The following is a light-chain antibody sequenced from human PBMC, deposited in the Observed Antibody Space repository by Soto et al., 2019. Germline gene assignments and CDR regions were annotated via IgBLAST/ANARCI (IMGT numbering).Light chain of an antibody. J-gene: IGLJ1*01. V-gene: IGLV2-8*01. CDR2: EVT. Sequence: QSVLTQPPSASGSPGQSITISCTGTSSDVGGFNYVSWHQQHPGKAPKVIIYEVTKRPSGVPDRFSSSKSANTASLTVSGLQAEDEADYYCSSYAGSNNPLLVFGTGTKVTVL. CDR3: SSYAGSNNPLLV. CDR1: SSDVGGFNY.